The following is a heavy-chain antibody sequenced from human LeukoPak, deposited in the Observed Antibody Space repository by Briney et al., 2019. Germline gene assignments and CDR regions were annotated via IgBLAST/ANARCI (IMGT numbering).Heavy chain of an antibody. V-gene: IGHV3-74*01. CDR3: ARAPSEIGGYYPEYFRH. J-gene: IGHJ1*01. CDR2: IKSDGST. D-gene: IGHD3-22*01. Sequence: GGSLRLSCAASGFTFSSYWMHWVRQAPGKGLVWVSRIKSDGSTNYADSVKGRFTISRDNAKNTLSLQMNSLRAEDTGVYYCARAPSEIGGYYPEYFRHWARAPWSPSPQ. CDR1: GFTFSSYW.